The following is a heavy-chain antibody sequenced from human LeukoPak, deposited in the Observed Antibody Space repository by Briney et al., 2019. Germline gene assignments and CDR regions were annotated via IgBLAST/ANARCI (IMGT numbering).Heavy chain of an antibody. V-gene: IGHV3-11*01. D-gene: IGHD3-22*01. CDR2: ISSSGSTI. J-gene: IGHJ3*02. CDR1: GFTFSDYY. Sequence: PGGSLRLSCAASGFTFSDYYMSWIRQAPGKGLEWVSYISSSGSTIYYADSVKGRFTISRDNAKNSLYLQMNSLRAEDTAVYYCACEYYYDSSGYYGLDAFDIWGQGTMVTVSS. CDR3: ACEYYYDSSGYYGLDAFDI.